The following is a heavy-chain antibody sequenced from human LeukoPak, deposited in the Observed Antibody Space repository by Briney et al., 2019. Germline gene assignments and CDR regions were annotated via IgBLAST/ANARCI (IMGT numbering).Heavy chain of an antibody. V-gene: IGHV3-30*14. CDR2: IRYDGSNK. Sequence: GGSLRLSCAASGFTFSSYAMHWVRQAPGKGLEWVAFIRYDGSNKYYADSVRGRFTISRDTSKNMVFLQMNSLRVEDTAVYYCARGIDYWGRGTLVTVSS. CDR3: ARGIDY. J-gene: IGHJ4*02. CDR1: GFTFSSYA.